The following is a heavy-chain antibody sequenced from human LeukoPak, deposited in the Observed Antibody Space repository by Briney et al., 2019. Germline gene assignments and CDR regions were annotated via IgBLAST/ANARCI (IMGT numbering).Heavy chain of an antibody. V-gene: IGHV3-7*01. CDR3: SRARQWLGVRNWFDP. D-gene: IGHD6-19*01. J-gene: IGHJ5*02. Sequence: GGSLRLSCAASGFTFSDYWMTWVRQAPGKGLEWVANIKNDGSEKYYVDSLRGRFTISRDNAKTSLYLQMTRLRAEDTAVNNCSRARQWLGVRNWFDPWGQGTLVTVSS. CDR2: IKNDGSEK. CDR1: GFTFSDYW.